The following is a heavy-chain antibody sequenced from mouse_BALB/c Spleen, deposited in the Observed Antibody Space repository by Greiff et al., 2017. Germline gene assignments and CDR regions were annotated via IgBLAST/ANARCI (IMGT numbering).Heavy chain of an antibody. CDR2: IYPGDGDT. J-gene: IGHJ2*01. V-gene: IGHV1-87*01. CDR1: GYTFTSYW. D-gene: IGHD4-1*01. CDR3: ARGTGGPLFDY. Sequence: VQLQQSGAELARPGASVKLSCKASGYTFTSYWMQWVKQRPGQGLEWIGAIYPGDGDTRYTQKFKGKATLTADKSSSTAYMQLSSLASEDSAVYYCARGTGGPLFDYWGQGTTLTVSS.